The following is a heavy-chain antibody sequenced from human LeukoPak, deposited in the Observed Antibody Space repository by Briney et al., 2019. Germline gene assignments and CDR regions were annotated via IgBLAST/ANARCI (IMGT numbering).Heavy chain of an antibody. CDR2: IYYSGST. CDR1: GGSISSYY. V-gene: IGHV4-59*01. CDR3: ARASITMVRGVDDAFDI. J-gene: IGHJ3*02. D-gene: IGHD3-10*01. Sequence: PSETLSLTCTVSGGSISSYYWSWIRQPPGKGLEWIGYIYYSGSTNYNPSLKSRVTISVDTSKNQFSLKLSSATAADTAVYYCARASITMVRGVDDAFDIWGQGTMVTVSS.